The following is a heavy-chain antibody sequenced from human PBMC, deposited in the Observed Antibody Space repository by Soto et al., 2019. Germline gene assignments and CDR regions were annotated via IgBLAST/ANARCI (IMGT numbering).Heavy chain of an antibody. Sequence: SLRLSCSASVFNFAAYTMSWVRLTPGKWLEWVGFIRRIAYGGTTDYAASVKGRFTISRDDSRKIVYLQMSRLKIEDTAVYYCSRSMDIDFESWGQGTLVIVSS. CDR1: VFNFAAYT. D-gene: IGHD3-10*01. CDR2: IRRIAYGGTT. CDR3: SRSMDIDFES. J-gene: IGHJ4*02. V-gene: IGHV3-49*04.